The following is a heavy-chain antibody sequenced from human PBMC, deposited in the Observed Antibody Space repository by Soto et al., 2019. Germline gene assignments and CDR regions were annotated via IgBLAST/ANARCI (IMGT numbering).Heavy chain of an antibody. Sequence: GESLKISCAASGFSFSSYTMNWVRQAPGKGLQWVSSITNRGTHTYSADSVKGRFTISRDNDKNSLYLQMNNLRAEDTAIYFCARAHEVAWFDSWGLGTLVTVSS. CDR1: GFSFSSYT. CDR3: ARAHEVAWFDS. J-gene: IGHJ5*01. D-gene: IGHD2-15*01. V-gene: IGHV3-21*01. CDR2: ITNRGTHT.